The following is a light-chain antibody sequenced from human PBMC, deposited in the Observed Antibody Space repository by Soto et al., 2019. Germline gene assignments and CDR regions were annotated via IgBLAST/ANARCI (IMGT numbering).Light chain of an antibody. Sequence: QSALTQPPSASGSPGQSVTISCTGTSSNVGSYNYVSWYQQFPGKAPKVMIYEVNKRPSGVPDRFSGSKSGNTASLTVSGLHAEDEADYYCCSNPGGNKVFGGGTKLTVL. CDR3: CSNPGGNKV. CDR1: SSNVGSYNY. V-gene: IGLV2-8*01. CDR2: EVN. J-gene: IGLJ2*01.